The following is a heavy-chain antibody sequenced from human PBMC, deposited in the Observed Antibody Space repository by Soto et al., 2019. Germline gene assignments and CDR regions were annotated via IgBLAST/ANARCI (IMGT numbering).Heavy chain of an antibody. V-gene: IGHV4-4*02. Sequence: SETLSLTCAVSGGSISSSNWWSWVRQPPGKGLEWIGEIYHSGSTNYNPSLKSRVTISVDKSKNQFSLKLSSVTAADTAVYYCARDGLGDYYDSSGYPAPMTLWGQGTLVTVSS. D-gene: IGHD3-22*01. CDR1: GGSISSSNW. CDR2: IYHSGST. J-gene: IGHJ4*02. CDR3: ARDGLGDYYDSSGYPAPMTL.